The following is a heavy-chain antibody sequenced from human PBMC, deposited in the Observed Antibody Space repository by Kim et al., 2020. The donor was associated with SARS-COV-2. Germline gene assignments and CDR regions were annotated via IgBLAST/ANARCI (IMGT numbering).Heavy chain of an antibody. CDR1: GFTFSSYA. D-gene: IGHD3-3*01. CDR3: AKDFGAPYYDFWSGYYTGMDYYGMDV. Sequence: GGSLRLSCAASGFTFSSYAMSWVRQAPGKGLEWVSAISGSGGSTYYADSVKGRFTISRDNSKNTLYLQMNSLRAEDTAVYYCAKDFGAPYYDFWSGYYTGMDYYGMDVWGQGTTVTVSS. J-gene: IGHJ6*02. V-gene: IGHV3-23*01. CDR2: ISGSGGST.